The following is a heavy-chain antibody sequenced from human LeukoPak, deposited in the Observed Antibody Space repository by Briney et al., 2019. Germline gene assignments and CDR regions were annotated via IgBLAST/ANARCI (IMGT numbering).Heavy chain of an antibody. Sequence: GGSLRLSCAASGFTFSSYSMNWVRQAPGKGPEWVSSISSSSSYIYYADSVKGRFTISRDNAKNSLYLQMNSLRAVDTAVYYCARFTLEWLRGPDYWGQGTLVTVSS. D-gene: IGHD5-12*01. CDR2: ISSSSSYI. V-gene: IGHV3-21*01. CDR3: ARFTLEWLRGPDY. CDR1: GFTFSSYS. J-gene: IGHJ4*02.